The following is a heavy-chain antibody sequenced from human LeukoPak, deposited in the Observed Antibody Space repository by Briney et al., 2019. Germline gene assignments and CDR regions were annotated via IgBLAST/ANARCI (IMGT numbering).Heavy chain of an antibody. D-gene: IGHD3-16*02. Sequence: SETLSLTCTVSGGSISSYHWSWIRQPAGKGLEWIGRIYTSGSTNYNPSLKSRVTMSVDTSKNQFSLKLSSVTAADTAVYYCARISPMITFGGVIDWGQGTLVTVSS. CDR3: ARISPMITFGGVID. CDR2: IYTSGST. CDR1: GGSISSYH. J-gene: IGHJ4*02. V-gene: IGHV4-4*07.